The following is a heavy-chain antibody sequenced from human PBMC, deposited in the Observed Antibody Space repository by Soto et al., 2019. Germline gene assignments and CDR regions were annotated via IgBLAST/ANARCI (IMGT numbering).Heavy chain of an antibody. CDR3: AKDQLGLRFLEWLPGDGFGY. CDR2: ISGSGGST. D-gene: IGHD3-3*01. J-gene: IGHJ4*02. Sequence: PGGSLRLSCAASGFTFSSYAMSWVRQAPGKGLEWVSAISGSGGSTYYADSVKGRFTISRDNSKNTLYLQMNSLRAEDTAVYYCAKDQLGLRFLEWLPGDGFGYSGPGTILTVYS. V-gene: IGHV3-23*01. CDR1: GFTFSSYA.